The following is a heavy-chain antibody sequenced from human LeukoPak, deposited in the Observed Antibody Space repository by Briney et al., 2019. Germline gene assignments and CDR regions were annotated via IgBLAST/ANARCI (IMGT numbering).Heavy chain of an antibody. V-gene: IGHV4-39*02. CDR2: IYYSGST. Sequence: SETLSLTCTVSGGSISSSSYYWGWIRQPPGKGLEWIGSIYYSGSTYYNPSLKSRVTISVDTSKNQFSLKLSSVTAADTAVYYCARDKVSPALRWFDPWGQGTLVTVSS. CDR3: ARDKVSPALRWFDP. CDR1: GGSISSSSYY. J-gene: IGHJ5*02.